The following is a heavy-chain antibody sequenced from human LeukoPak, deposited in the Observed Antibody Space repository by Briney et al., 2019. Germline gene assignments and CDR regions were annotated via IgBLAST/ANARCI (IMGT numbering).Heavy chain of an antibody. CDR3: AKEDSFGSSPVVDY. J-gene: IGHJ4*02. D-gene: IGHD6-13*01. CDR1: GFTFSSHA. Sequence: GGSLRLSCAAPGFTFSSHAMSWVRQAPGKGLEWVSAISGSGGTTYYGDSVKGRFTISRDNSKNTLHLQMNSLRAEDTAVYYCAKEDSFGSSPVVDYWGQGTLVTVSS. CDR2: ISGSGGTT. V-gene: IGHV3-23*01.